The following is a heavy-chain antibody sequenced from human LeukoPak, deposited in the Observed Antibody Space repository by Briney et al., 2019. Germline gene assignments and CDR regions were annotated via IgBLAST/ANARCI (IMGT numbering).Heavy chain of an antibody. CDR1: GFSFTSYA. CDR2: VSRSGGAT. J-gene: IGHJ5*01. CDR3: VKDRYGSFDS. Sequence: GSLRLSCAASGFSFTSYAMGWVRQAQGKGLEWVSAVSRSGGATYYADSVKGRFTISRDNSKSTVYLEMNSLRAEDTAVYFCVKDRYGSFDSWGQGTLVTVSS. D-gene: IGHD3-10*01. V-gene: IGHV3-23*01.